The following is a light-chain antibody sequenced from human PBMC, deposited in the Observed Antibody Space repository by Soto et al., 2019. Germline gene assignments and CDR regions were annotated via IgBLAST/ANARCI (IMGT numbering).Light chain of an antibody. V-gene: IGLV1-51*01. Sequence: QSVLTQPPSLSAAPGQKVTISCSGSSSNIGNNFVSWYQQLPGTAPKLLIYDNSDRPSGIPDRFSGSKSGTSATLGITGLQTEDEADYYCGTWDSSLSAYVFGTGTKLTVL. CDR2: DNS. CDR1: SSNIGNNF. J-gene: IGLJ1*01. CDR3: GTWDSSLSAYV.